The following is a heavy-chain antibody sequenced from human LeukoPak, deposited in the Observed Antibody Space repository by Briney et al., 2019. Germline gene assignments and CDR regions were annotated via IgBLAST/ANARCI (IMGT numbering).Heavy chain of an antibody. V-gene: IGHV3-23*01. Sequence: GGSLRLSCAASGFTFSSYAMSWVRQAPGKGLEWVSVISYSGGRTYYADFVKGRFTISRANSKNTLYLQMNSLRDEDTAVYYCAKISQYCSSTSCYRDYWGQGTLVTVSS. J-gene: IGHJ4*02. CDR1: GFTFSSYA. CDR2: ISYSGGRT. D-gene: IGHD2-2*02. CDR3: AKISQYCSSTSCYRDY.